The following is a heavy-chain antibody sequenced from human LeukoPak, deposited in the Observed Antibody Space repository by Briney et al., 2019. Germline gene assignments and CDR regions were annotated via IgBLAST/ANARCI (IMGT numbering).Heavy chain of an antibody. V-gene: IGHV4-38-2*02. D-gene: IGHD3/OR15-3a*01. J-gene: IGHJ4*02. CDR3: ARQTGSGLFILP. CDR1: NYSISSGYY. CDR2: IYYTGNT. Sequence: PSETLSLTCTVSNYSISSGYYWGWIRQPPGMGLEWIGSIYYTGNTYYNASLKSQVSISIDTSKNQFSLKLTSVTAADTAVYYCARQTGSGLFILPGGQGTLVTVSS.